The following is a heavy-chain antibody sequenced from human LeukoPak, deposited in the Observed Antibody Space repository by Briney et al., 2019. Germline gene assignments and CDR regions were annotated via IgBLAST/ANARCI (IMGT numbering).Heavy chain of an antibody. Sequence: GGSLRLSCAASGFIFSSYAIHWVRQAPGKGLEWVSAMSYDGSIEYYADSVEGRFTISRDNSKNTLYLQITSLRPEDTAVYYCATSRTADYPRYWGQGTLVTVSS. CDR3: ATSRTADYPRY. D-gene: IGHD3-16*01. V-gene: IGHV3-30-3*01. CDR1: GFIFSSYA. CDR2: MSYDGSIE. J-gene: IGHJ4*02.